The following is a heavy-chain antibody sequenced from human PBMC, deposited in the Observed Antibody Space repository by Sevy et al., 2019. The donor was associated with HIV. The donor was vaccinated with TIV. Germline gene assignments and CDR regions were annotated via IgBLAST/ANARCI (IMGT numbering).Heavy chain of an antibody. J-gene: IGHJ6*02. CDR2: INQDGSEI. V-gene: IGHV3-7*01. CDR3: ARAMGV. Sequence: GGSLRLSCVGAGISISSHWMNWVRQSPGKGLEWVANINQDGSEIYYLGSGKGRFTISRDNARNSGYLQMHSLSVEDSGVYYCARAMGVWGQGTTVTVSS. CDR1: GISISSHW.